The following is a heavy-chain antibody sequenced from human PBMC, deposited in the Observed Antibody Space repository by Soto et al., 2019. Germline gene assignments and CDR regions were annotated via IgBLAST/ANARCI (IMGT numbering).Heavy chain of an antibody. J-gene: IGHJ4*02. Sequence: EVQLLESGGGLVQPGGSLRLSCAASGFTFSSYAMSWVRQSPGKGLEWVSVISGSGGSKYYADSVKGRFTISRDNSKNTLYLQMNSLRAEDTAVYYCANQGLRDYGDYWGQGTLVTVSS. V-gene: IGHV3-23*01. CDR3: ANQGLRDYGDY. CDR2: ISGSGGSK. CDR1: GFTFSSYA.